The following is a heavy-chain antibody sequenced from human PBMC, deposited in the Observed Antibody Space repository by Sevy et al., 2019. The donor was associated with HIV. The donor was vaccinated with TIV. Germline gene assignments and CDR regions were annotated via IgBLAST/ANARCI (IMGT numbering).Heavy chain of an antibody. J-gene: IGHJ4*02. V-gene: IGHV3-49*04. D-gene: IGHD1-1*01. Sequence: GGSLRLSCTTSGFTFGDYAMNWVRQAPGKGLEWVAFLKSKADGGTVDHAASVKGRFTISRDDSKSIAYLQMNDLTTEDTGVYYCTRWKGLQSIVDYWGQGALVTVSS. CDR3: TRWKGLQSIVDY. CDR2: LKSKADGGTV. CDR1: GFTFGDYA.